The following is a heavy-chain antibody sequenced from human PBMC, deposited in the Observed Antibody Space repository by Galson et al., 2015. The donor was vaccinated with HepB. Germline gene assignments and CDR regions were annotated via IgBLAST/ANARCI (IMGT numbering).Heavy chain of an antibody. CDR3: AKASRSGWYEAFDI. Sequence: SLRLSCAASGFTFDDYAMHWVRQAPGKGLEWVSGINWNSGTTGYAASVQGRFTISRDNAKNSLFLQMNSLRVEDTALYYCAKASRSGWYEAFDIWGQGTVVTVSS. J-gene: IGHJ3*02. V-gene: IGHV3-9*01. CDR1: GFTFDDYA. CDR2: INWNSGTT. D-gene: IGHD6-19*01.